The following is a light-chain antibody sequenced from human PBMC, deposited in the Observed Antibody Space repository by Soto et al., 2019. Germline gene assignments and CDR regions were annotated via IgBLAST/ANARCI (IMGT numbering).Light chain of an antibody. CDR3: AAWDDRLDVYV. CDR2: STS. Sequence: QPPSSSVTPGQIVAISFSGSSSNIGSNTVTWYQQLPGTAPKLLIYSTSQRSSGVPGRFSGSKSGASASLSISGLQSEDEADYYCAAWDDRLDVYVFGTGTKVTVL. J-gene: IGLJ1*01. V-gene: IGLV1-44*01. CDR1: SSNIGSNT.